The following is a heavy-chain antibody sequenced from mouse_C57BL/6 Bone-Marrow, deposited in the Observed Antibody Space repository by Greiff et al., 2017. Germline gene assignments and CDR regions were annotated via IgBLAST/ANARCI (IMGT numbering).Heavy chain of an antibody. J-gene: IGHJ3*01. CDR1: GYTFTNYW. V-gene: IGHV1-63*01. D-gene: IGHD2-4*01. Sequence: QVQLQQSGAELVRPGTSVKMSCKASGYTFTNYWIGWAKQRPGHGLEWIGDIYPGGGYTNYNEKFKGKATLTADKPSSTAYMQFSSLTSEDSAIYYCAREGLYYDYAYWGQGTLVTVSA. CDR2: IYPGGGYT. CDR3: AREGLYYDYAY.